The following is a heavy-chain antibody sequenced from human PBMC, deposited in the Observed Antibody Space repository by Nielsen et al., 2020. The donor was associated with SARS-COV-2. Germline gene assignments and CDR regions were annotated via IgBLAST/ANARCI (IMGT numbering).Heavy chain of an antibody. CDR3: ARDHIGKYSSSPQLGFDP. V-gene: IGHV4-59*01. CDR2: IYYSGST. CDR1: GGSISSYY. J-gene: IGHJ5*02. Sequence: SETLSLTCTVSGGSISSYYWSWIRQPPGKGLEWIGYIYYSGSTNYNPSLKSRVTISVDTSKNQFSLKLSSVTAADTAVYYCARDHIGKYSSSPQLGFDPWGQGTLVTVSS. D-gene: IGHD6-6*01.